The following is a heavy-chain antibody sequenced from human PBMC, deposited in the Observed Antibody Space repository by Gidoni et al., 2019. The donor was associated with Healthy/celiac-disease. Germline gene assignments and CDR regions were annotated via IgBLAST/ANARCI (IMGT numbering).Heavy chain of an antibody. CDR2: ISSSSSYI. CDR1: GFTFSSYS. J-gene: IGHJ6*02. CDR3: ARDLGGEETHDYGDYTYYYYGMDV. D-gene: IGHD4-17*01. Sequence: EVQLVESGGGLVKPGGSLRLSCEASGFTFSSYSMTWVRPAPGKGLEWVSSISSSSSYIYYADSVKGRFTISRDNAKNSLYLQMNSLRAEDTAVYYCARDLGGEETHDYGDYTYYYYGMDVWGQGTTVTVSS. V-gene: IGHV3-21*01.